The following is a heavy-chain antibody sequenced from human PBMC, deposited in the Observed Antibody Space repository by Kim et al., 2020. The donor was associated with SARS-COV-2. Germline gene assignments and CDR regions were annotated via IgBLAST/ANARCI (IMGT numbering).Heavy chain of an antibody. CDR3: ARHGSSGSYGMDV. D-gene: IGHD3-22*01. V-gene: IGHV4-39*01. J-gene: IGHJ6*02. Sequence: YNPSHKSRVTISVDTSKNQCSLRLSSVTAADTAVYYCARHGSSGSYGMDVWGQGTTVTVSS.